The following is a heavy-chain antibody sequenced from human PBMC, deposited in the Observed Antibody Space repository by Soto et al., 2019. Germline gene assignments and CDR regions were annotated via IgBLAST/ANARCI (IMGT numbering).Heavy chain of an antibody. J-gene: IGHJ4*02. D-gene: IGHD6-19*01. V-gene: IGHV3-30*18. CDR3: AKIRAVAGLDY. CDR1: GFTFSSYG. Sequence: QVQLVESGGGVGHPGRSLRLSCAASGFTFSSYGMHWVRKAPGKGLEWVAVISYDGSNKYYADSVKGRFTISRDNSKNTLYLQMNSLRAEDTAVYYCAKIRAVAGLDYWGQGTLVPVSS. CDR2: ISYDGSNK.